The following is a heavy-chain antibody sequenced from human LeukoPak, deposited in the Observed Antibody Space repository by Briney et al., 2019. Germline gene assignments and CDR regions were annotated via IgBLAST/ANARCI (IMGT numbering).Heavy chain of an antibody. D-gene: IGHD3-22*01. CDR1: GGSMSSSSYY. V-gene: IGHV4-61*05. CDR2: IYYSGST. Sequence: PSETLSLTCTVSGGSMSSSSYYWGWIRQPPGKGLEWIGYIYYSGSTNYNPSLKSRVTISVDTSKNQFSLKLSSVTAADTAVYYCARVTGYMIEDYFDYWGQGTLVTVSS. J-gene: IGHJ4*02. CDR3: ARVTGYMIEDYFDY.